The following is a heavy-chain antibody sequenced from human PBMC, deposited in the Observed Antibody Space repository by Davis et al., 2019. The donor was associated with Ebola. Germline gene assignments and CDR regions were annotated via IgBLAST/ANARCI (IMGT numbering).Heavy chain of an antibody. Sequence: ASVKVSCKASGGTFRTYAISWVRQAPGQGLEWMGWINPNSGGTNYAQKFQGRVTITRDTSTSTAYMELSSLRSEDTAVYYCARDFWIVCSSTSCYTGAFDIWGQGTMVTVSS. CDR2: INPNSGGT. CDR1: GGTFRTYA. V-gene: IGHV1-2*02. CDR3: ARDFWIVCSSTSCYTGAFDI. D-gene: IGHD2-2*02. J-gene: IGHJ3*02.